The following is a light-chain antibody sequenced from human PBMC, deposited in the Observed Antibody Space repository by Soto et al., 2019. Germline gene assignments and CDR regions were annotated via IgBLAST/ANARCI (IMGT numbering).Light chain of an antibody. CDR1: SSDIGYYNY. CDR2: DVT. Sequence: LTQPASVSGSPGQSITISCTGTSSDIGYYNYVSWYQLHPGKAPKVMIYDVTNRPSGVSNRFSGSKSGNTASLTISGLQSEDEADYYCSSYTTSSTRVFGTGTKVTVL. CDR3: SSYTTSSTRV. V-gene: IGLV2-14*01. J-gene: IGLJ1*01.